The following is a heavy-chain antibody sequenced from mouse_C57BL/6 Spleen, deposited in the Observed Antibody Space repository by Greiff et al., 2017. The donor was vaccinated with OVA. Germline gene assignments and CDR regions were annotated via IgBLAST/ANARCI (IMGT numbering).Heavy chain of an antibody. J-gene: IGHJ3*01. CDR3: TKDYGSSYLFAY. V-gene: IGHV1-5*01. CDR2: IYPGNSDT. D-gene: IGHD1-1*01. CDR1: GYTFTSYW. Sequence: VQLKQSGTVLARPGASVKMSCKTSGYTFTSYWMHWVKQRPGQGLEWIGAIYPGNSDTSYNQKFKGKAKLTAVTSASTAYMELSSLTNEDSAVYYCTKDYGSSYLFAYWGQGTLVTVSA.